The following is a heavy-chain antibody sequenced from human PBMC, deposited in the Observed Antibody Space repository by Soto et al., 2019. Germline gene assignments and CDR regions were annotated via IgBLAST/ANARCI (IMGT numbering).Heavy chain of an antibody. CDR2: ISYDGSNK. D-gene: IGHD5-12*01. CDR1: GFTFSSYG. V-gene: IGHV3-30*18. J-gene: IGHJ4*02. Sequence: GGSLRLSCAASGFTFSSYGMHWVRQAPGKGLEWVAVISYDGSNKYYADSVKGRFTISRDNSKNMLYLQMNSLRSLYLAVYYCAKSEMATTPTFDYWGQGTLVTVSS. CDR3: AKSEMATTPTFDY.